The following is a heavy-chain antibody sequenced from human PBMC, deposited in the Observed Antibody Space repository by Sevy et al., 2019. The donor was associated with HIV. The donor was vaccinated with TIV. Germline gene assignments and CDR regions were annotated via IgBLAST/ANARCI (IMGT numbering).Heavy chain of an antibody. CDR1: GYTLNEFS. V-gene: IGHV1-24*01. CDR3: ATTKDYYDSSGYPFDY. CDR2: GDPEDGKT. D-gene: IGHD3-22*01. Sequence: ASVKVSCKVSGYTLNEFSMHWVRQAPGKGLEWMTTFDPGDGDPEDGKTIYAQKFLGRVTVTEDTSTDTAYMELSSLRSEDTAVYYCATTKDYYDSSGYPFDYWGQGTLVTVSS. J-gene: IGHJ4*02.